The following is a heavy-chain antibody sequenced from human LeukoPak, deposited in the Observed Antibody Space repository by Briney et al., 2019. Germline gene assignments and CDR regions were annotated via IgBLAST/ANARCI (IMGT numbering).Heavy chain of an antibody. J-gene: IGHJ3*02. V-gene: IGHV5-51*01. CDR1: GYSFTSYW. CDR2: IYPGDSDT. CDR3: ARRVAADAFDI. D-gene: IGHD6-25*01. Sequence: GESLKISCKGSGYSFTSYWIGWLGQLPGKALNGMGIIYPGDSDTRYSPSFQGQVTISADKSISTAYLQWSSLKASDTAIYYCARRVAADAFDIWGQGTMVTVSS.